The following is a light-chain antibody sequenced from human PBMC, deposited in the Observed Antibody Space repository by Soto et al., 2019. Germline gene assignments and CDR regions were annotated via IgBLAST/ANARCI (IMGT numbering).Light chain of an antibody. CDR2: AAS. CDR1: QSVNSNY. J-gene: IGKJ4*01. Sequence: EIVLTQSPGTLSLSPGERATLSCRASQSVNSNYLAWYQKQLGQAPRLLIYAASIRATGIPDRFSGSCSGTDVTHTIRGLETEDFAVYYCQQYFSSPTALTFGGGTQVEIK. CDR3: QQYFSSPTALT. V-gene: IGKV3-20*01.